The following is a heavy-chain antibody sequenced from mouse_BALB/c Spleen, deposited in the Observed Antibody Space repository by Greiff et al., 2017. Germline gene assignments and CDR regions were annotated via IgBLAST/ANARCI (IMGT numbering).Heavy chain of an antibody. CDR1: GFTFSDYY. Sequence: EVQGVESGGGLVKPGGSLKLSCAASGFTFSDYYMYWVRQTPEKRLEWVATISDGGSYTYYPDTVTGRFTISRDNAKNTLYLEMSSLRSEDTAMYYCARVGNYFDYWGQGTTLTVSS. CDR2: ISDGGSYT. J-gene: IGHJ2*01. V-gene: IGHV5-4*02. D-gene: IGHD1-1*02. CDR3: ARVGNYFDY.